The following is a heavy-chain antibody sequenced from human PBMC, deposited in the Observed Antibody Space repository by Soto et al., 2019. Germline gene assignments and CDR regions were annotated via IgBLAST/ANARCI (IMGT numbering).Heavy chain of an antibody. CDR1: GFTFSSYA. Sequence: QVQLVESGGGVVQPGRSLRLSCAASGFTFSSYAMHWVRQAPGKGLEWVAVISYDGSNKYYADSVKGRFTISRDNSKNTLYLQMNSRRAEDTAVYYCARDRATLTACDYWGQGTLVTVSS. J-gene: IGHJ4*02. CDR3: ARDRATLTACDY. CDR2: ISYDGSNK. V-gene: IGHV3-30-3*01. D-gene: IGHD5-12*01.